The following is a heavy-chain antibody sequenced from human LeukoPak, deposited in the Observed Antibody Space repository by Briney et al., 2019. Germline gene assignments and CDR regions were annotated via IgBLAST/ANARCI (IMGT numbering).Heavy chain of an antibody. Sequence: ASVKVSCKASGYTFTSYYMHWVRQAPGQGLEWMGIINPSGGSTSYAQKFQGRVTMTRDTSTSTVYMELSSLRSEDTAVYYCASTGYSSSRSGLDAFDIWGQGTMVTVSS. CDR2: INPSGGST. CDR3: ASTGYSSSRSGLDAFDI. D-gene: IGHD6-13*01. V-gene: IGHV1-46*01. CDR1: GYTFTSYY. J-gene: IGHJ3*02.